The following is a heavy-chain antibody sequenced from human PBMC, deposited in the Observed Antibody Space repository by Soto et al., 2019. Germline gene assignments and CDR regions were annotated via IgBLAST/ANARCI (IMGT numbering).Heavy chain of an antibody. CDR2: VYTSGRT. J-gene: IGHJ4*02. V-gene: IGHV3-53*01. CDR3: ARAGFERLYFDQ. D-gene: IGHD1-1*01. Sequence: EVQLVESGGDLIQPGGSLRLSCAASGFTVTNSYMAWVRQAPGKGLEWVSVVYTSGRTYHADSVKGRFTVSRDISTNMLFLQMNKLSDEDMATYYCARAGFERLYFDQWGRGTLVTVSS. CDR1: GFTVTNSY.